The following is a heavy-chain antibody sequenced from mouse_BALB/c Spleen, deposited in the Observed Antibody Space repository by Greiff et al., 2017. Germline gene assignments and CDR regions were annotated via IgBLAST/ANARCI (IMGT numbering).Heavy chain of an antibody. CDR3: NAGGSSLYAMDY. Sequence: VQLKESGAELVRSGASVKLSCTASGFNIKDYYMHWVKQRPEQGLEWIGWIDPENGDTEYAPKFQGKATMTADTSSNTAYLQLSSLTSEDTAVYYCNAGGSSLYAMDYWGQGTSVTVSS. CDR1: GFNIKDYY. D-gene: IGHD1-1*01. J-gene: IGHJ4*01. CDR2: IDPENGDT. V-gene: IGHV14-4*02.